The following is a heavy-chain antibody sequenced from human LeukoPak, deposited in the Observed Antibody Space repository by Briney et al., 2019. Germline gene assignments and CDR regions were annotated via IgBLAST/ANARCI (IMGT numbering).Heavy chain of an antibody. CDR2: IYYSGTT. D-gene: IGHD2-2*01. V-gene: IGHV4-39*07. Sequence: PSQTLSLTCTVSGGSFSSGSYYWVWIRQPPGKGLEWIGTIYYSGTTYYNPSLKSRVTISVDTSKNQFSLRLSSVTAADTAVYYCAREVDAAAAYNWFDPGGQGTLVTVSS. J-gene: IGHJ5*02. CDR3: AREVDAAAAYNWFDP. CDR1: GGSFSSGSYY.